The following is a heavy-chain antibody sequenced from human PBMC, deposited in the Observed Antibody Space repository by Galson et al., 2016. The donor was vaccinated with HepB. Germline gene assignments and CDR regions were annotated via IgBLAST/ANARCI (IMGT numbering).Heavy chain of an antibody. CDR3: ARPRSGPVGGNYYMDV. Sequence: SETLSLTCAVYGGSFGAYNLSWIRQPPGKGLEWIGEIYHSGGTSYNPSLKGRVTILVDTSKTQFSLSLSSVTAADTAVYYCARPRSGPVGGNYYMDVWGQGTTVTVSS. CDR1: GGSFGAYN. J-gene: IGHJ6*02. V-gene: IGHV4-34*01. CDR2: IYHSGGT. D-gene: IGHD6-19*01.